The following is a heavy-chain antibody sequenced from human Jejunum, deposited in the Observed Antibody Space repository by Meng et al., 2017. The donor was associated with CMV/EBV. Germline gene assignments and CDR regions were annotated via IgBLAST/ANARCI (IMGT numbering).Heavy chain of an antibody. J-gene: IGHJ4*02. CDR2: IDLDGGGT. Sequence: GFNCDDYTMHWIRQVPGKGLEWVSLIDLDGGGTYYADSVKGRFTISRDNSKNSLYLQMNNLRSEDTAFYYCAKDLGSSSHAFDYWVQGTLVTVSS. CDR3: AKDLGSSSHAFDY. V-gene: IGHV3-43*01. D-gene: IGHD6-6*01. CDR1: GFNCDDYT.